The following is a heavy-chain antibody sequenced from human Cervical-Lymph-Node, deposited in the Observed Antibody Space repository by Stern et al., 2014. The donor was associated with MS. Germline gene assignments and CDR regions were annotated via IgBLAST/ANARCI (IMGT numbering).Heavy chain of an antibody. V-gene: IGHV3-11*01. CDR2: ISSASSAT. J-gene: IGHJ6*02. CDR3: ARGSEKSVLSYYALDV. D-gene: IGHD2-8*01. Sequence: VQLVESGGGLVKPGGSLRLSCEASGFIFSDYYTTWVRQAPGKGLEWLAHISSASSATLYAASVKGRFTISRDNAKNVLHLHMNSLRAEDTAVYYCARGSEKSVLSYYALDVWGQGTTVTVS. CDR1: GFIFSDYY.